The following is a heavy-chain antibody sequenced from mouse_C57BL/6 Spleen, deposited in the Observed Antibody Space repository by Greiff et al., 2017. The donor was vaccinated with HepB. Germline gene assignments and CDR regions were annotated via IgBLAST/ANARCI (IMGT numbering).Heavy chain of an antibody. CDR3: ARGYGSSLPYAMDY. CDR2: IYPGGGYT. J-gene: IGHJ4*01. Sequence: VQLQQSGAELVRPGTSVKMSCKASGYTFTNYWIGWAKQRPGHGLEWIGDIYPGGGYTNYNEKFKGKATLTADKSSSTAYMQFSSLTSEDSAIYYCARGYGSSLPYAMDYWGQGTSVTVSS. D-gene: IGHD1-1*01. CDR1: GYTFTNYW. V-gene: IGHV1-63*01.